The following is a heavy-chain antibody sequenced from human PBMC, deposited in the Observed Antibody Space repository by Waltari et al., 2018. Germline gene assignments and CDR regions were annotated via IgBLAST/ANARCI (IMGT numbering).Heavy chain of an antibody. J-gene: IGHJ5*02. CDR3: AREGGNFNWMDP. Sequence: QFQLLESGGGVVQPGTSLKLSCVASGFNFGTPGMHWVRQAPGKGLEWVAVIWHDGSKTYYADSVKGRFTISRDDSKNMFYLQMNSLRVEDTAMYYCAREGGNFNWMDPWRQGTLVTVS. D-gene: IGHD4-4*01. CDR2: IWHDGSKT. CDR1: GFNFGTPG. V-gene: IGHV3-33*01.